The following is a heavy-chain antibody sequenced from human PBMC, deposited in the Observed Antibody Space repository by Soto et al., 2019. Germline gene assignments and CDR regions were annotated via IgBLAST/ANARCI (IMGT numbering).Heavy chain of an antibody. CDR3: ARRVLVGATRNLDY. J-gene: IGHJ4*02. V-gene: IGHV1-8*01. D-gene: IGHD2-15*01. Sequence: QVQLVQSGAEVKKPGASVKVSCKASGYTFTSYDINWVRQATGQGLEWMGWMNPNSGNTGYAQKFQGRVTLTRNTSISTAYMELSSLRSEDTAVYYCARRVLVGATRNLDYWGQGTLVTVSS. CDR2: MNPNSGNT. CDR1: GYTFTSYD.